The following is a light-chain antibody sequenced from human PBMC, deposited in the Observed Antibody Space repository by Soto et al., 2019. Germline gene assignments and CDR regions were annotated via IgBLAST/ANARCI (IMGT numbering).Light chain of an antibody. CDR2: GAS. V-gene: IGKV3-20*01. Sequence: EIVLTQSPGTLSLFPGERATLSCRASQSLITRYLAWYQQKPGQAPRLLIYGASSRATGIPDRFSGSGSGTDFTLTISRLEPEDFAVYSCQQYGTSPTFDQGTRLEIK. CDR1: QSLITRY. J-gene: IGKJ5*01. CDR3: QQYGTSPT.